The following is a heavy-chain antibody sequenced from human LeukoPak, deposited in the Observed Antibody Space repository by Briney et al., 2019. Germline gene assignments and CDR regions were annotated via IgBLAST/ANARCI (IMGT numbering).Heavy chain of an antibody. CDR2: ISGSGGST. V-gene: IGHV3-23*01. CDR3: AKDEGIGYSYGSASDY. D-gene: IGHD5-18*01. CDR1: GFTFRSFA. Sequence: GGSLRLSCAASGFTFRSFAMSWVRQAPGKGLEWVSAISGSGGSTYYADSVKGRFTISRDNSKNTLYLQTNSLRAEDTAVYYCAKDEGIGYSYGSASDYWGQGTLVTVSS. J-gene: IGHJ4*02.